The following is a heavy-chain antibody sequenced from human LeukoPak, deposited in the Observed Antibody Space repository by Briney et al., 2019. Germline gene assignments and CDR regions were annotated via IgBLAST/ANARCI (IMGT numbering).Heavy chain of an antibody. Sequence: ASVKVSCKASGYIFTSYYMHWVRQAPGQGLEWMGIINPTSGSTTYAQKFQGRVTMTRDTSTSTVYMELSSLRSEDTAVYYCAREAGNSARGWFDPWGQGTLATVSS. CDR1: GYIFTSYY. D-gene: IGHD4-23*01. V-gene: IGHV1-46*01. J-gene: IGHJ5*02. CDR2: INPTSGST. CDR3: AREAGNSARGWFDP.